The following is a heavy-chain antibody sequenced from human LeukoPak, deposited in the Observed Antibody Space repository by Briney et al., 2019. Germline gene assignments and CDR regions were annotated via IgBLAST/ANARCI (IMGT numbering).Heavy chain of an antibody. CDR1: GGTFSSYA. Sequence: GASVKVSCKASGGTFSSYAISWVRQAPGQGLEWMGGIIPIFGTANYAQKFQGRVTITADESTSTAYMELSSLRSEDTAVYYCARDNLYGVQLMGGYYYGMDVWGQGTTVTVSS. J-gene: IGHJ6*02. CDR2: IIPIFGTA. V-gene: IGHV1-69*13. D-gene: IGHD5-18*01. CDR3: ARDNLYGVQLMGGYYYGMDV.